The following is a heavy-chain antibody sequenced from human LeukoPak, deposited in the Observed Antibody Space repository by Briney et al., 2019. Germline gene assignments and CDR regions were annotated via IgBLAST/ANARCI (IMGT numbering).Heavy chain of an antibody. CDR2: ISSGGTTI. J-gene: IGHJ4*02. CDR1: GMSFSSYE. D-gene: IGHD2-21*02. Sequence: GGSLRLSCAASGMSFSSYEMNWVRQAPGKGLEWVSYISSGGTTIYYADSVKGRFTISRDNAKNSLYLQMNSLRAEDTAVYYCARGDVVVTATGYFDYWGQGTLVTVSS. CDR3: ARGDVVVTATGYFDY. V-gene: IGHV3-48*03.